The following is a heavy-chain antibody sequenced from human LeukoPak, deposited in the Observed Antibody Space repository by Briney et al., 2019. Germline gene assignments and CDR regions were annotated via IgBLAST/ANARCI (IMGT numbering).Heavy chain of an antibody. V-gene: IGHV3-9*01. CDR1: GFTFDDYA. D-gene: IGHD5-18*01. J-gene: IGHJ4*02. CDR2: ISWNSGSI. CDR3: ASNIRYSYGVFDY. Sequence: PGRSLRLSCAASGFTFDDYAMNWVRQAPGKGLEWVSGISWNSGSIGYADSVKGRFTISRDNSKNTLYLQMNSLRAEDTAVYYCASNIRYSYGVFDYWGQGTLVTVSS.